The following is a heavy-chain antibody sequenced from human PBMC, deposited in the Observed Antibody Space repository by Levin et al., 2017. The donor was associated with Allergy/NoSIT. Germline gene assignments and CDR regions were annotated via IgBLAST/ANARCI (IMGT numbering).Heavy chain of an antibody. CDR3: ARAVAAAGILIDY. V-gene: IGHV3-48*01. Sequence: GESLKISCAASGFTFSSYSMNWVRQAPGKGLEWVSYISSSSSTIYYADSVKGRFTISRDNAKNSLYLQMNSLRAEDTAVYYCARAVAAAGILIDYWGQGTLVTVSS. D-gene: IGHD6-13*01. CDR1: GFTFSSYS. J-gene: IGHJ4*02. CDR2: ISSSSSTI.